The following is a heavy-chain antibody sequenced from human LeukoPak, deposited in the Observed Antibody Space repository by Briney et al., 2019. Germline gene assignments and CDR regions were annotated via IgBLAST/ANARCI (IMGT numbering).Heavy chain of an antibody. Sequence: GGSLRLSCVASGFTFSEYYMSWIRQAPGKGLEWVSGISPSGDITYYADSVKGRFTISRDNSKNTVYLEVISLTAEDTAVYYCAKDDAWLRFGEWSQGTLVTVSS. CDR2: ISPSGDIT. CDR1: GFTFSEYY. J-gene: IGHJ4*02. CDR3: AKDDAWLRFGE. D-gene: IGHD3-10*01. V-gene: IGHV3-23*01.